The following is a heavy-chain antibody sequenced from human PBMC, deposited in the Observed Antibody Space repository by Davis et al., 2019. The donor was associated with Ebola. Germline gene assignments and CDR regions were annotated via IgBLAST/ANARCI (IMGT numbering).Heavy chain of an antibody. CDR1: GSTFSSYE. D-gene: IGHD5-12*01. J-gene: IGHJ6*02. CDR3: ARVGPRSGYENYYYYYYGMDV. V-gene: IGHV3-48*03. CDR2: IIISGSTI. Sequence: GGPLRPPFPALGSTFSSYERNWFRQAPGKGLEGFSYIIISGSTIYYADPVKGRFTISRDNAKNSLYLQMNSLRAEDTAVYYCARVGPRSGYENYYYYYYGMDVWGQGTTVTVSS.